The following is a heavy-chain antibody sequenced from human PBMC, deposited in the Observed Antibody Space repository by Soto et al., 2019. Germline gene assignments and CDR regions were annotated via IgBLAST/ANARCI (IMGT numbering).Heavy chain of an antibody. CDR1: GGTFSSYT. Sequence: QVQLVQSGAEVKKPGSSVKVSCKASGGTFSSYTISWVRQAPGQGLEWMGRIIPILGIANYAQKFQGRVTITXXKXTXXAYMELSSLRSEDTAVYYCARGEVTAMVSYYGMDVWGQGTTVTVSS. V-gene: IGHV1-69*02. CDR3: ARGEVTAMVSYYGMDV. J-gene: IGHJ6*02. D-gene: IGHD5-18*01. CDR2: IIPILGIA.